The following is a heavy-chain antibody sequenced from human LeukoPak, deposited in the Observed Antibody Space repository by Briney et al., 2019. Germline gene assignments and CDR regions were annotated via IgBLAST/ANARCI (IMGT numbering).Heavy chain of an antibody. Sequence: SETLSLTCTVSGGSISSSSYYWGWLRQPPGKGLEWIVSIYYSGSTYYNPSLKSRVTISVDTSKNQFSLNLNSVTAADTAVYYCARQPISSGLTRFDPWGQGTLVTVSS. CDR3: ARQPISSGLTRFDP. CDR1: GGSISSSSYY. CDR2: IYYSGST. V-gene: IGHV4-39*01. D-gene: IGHD6-19*01. J-gene: IGHJ5*02.